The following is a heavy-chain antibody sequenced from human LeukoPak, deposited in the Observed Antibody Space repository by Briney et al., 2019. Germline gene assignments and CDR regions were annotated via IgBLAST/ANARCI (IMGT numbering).Heavy chain of an antibody. D-gene: IGHD4-17*01. V-gene: IGHV3-48*03. J-gene: IGHJ4*02. CDR2: IISSGSPI. Sequence: GGSLRLSCAASGFTFSSYEMNWVRQAPGKGLEWVSYIISSGSPIYYADSVKGRFTISRDNSQNTLYLQMNSLRGEDTAVYYCARDITVTRFDYWGQGTLVTVSS. CDR1: GFTFSSYE. CDR3: ARDITVTRFDY.